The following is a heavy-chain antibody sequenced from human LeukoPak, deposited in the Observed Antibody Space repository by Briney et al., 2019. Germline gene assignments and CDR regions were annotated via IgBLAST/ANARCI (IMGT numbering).Heavy chain of an antibody. CDR3: AKDDNYIRFLS. V-gene: IGHV3-21*04. CDR1: GFTFTSYT. J-gene: IGHJ5*02. Sequence: GGSLRLSCAASGFTFTSYTMNWVRQAPGKGLEWVSSISSRSTYIYYADSVKGRFTISRDNSKNTLYLQMNSLRAEDTAVYYCAKDDNYIRFLSWGQGTLVTVSS. D-gene: IGHD3-16*01. CDR2: ISSRSTYI.